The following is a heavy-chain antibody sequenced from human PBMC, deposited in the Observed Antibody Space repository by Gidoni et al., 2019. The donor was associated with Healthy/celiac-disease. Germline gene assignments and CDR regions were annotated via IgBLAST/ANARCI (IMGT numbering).Heavy chain of an antibody. CDR1: GGSFSGYY. Sequence: QVQLQQWGAGLLKPSETLSLTCAVYGGSFSGYYWSWIRQPPGKGLEWIGEINHSGSTNYNPSLKSRVTISVDTSKNQFSLKLSSVTAAETAVYYCARGRGTAVRTIKYNWFDPWGQGTLVTVSS. D-gene: IGHD6-19*01. J-gene: IGHJ5*02. V-gene: IGHV4-34*01. CDR3: ARGRGTAVRTIKYNWFDP. CDR2: INHSGST.